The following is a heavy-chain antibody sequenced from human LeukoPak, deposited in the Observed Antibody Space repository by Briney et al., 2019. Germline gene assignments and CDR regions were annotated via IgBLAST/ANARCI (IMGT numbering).Heavy chain of an antibody. D-gene: IGHD3-22*01. J-gene: IGHJ1*01. V-gene: IGHV3-21*01. CDR1: GFTFSSYS. CDR2: ISSNSSYI. CDR3: ARDGPPYYYDSSGYSQRDFQH. Sequence: PGGSLRLSCAASGFTFSSYSMNWVRQAPGKGLEWVSSISSNSSYIYYADSVKGRFTISRDNAKSSLSLQMNSPRADDTAVYYCARDGPPYYYDSSGYSQRDFQHWGQGTLVTVSS.